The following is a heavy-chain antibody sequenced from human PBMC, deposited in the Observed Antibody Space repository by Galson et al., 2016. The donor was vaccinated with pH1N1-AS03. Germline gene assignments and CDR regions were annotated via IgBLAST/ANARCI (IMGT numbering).Heavy chain of an antibody. Sequence: SLRLSCAASGFSVATHYMTWVRQAPGKGLEWVSVVYQSGNAYYTDSVKGRFTMSRDAVKNTVHLQMDNLRVDDTALYYCARDIPEYTMGGLDLWGQGTMLTVSS. CDR3: ARDIPEYTMGGLDL. CDR2: VYQSGNA. CDR1: GFSVATHY. J-gene: IGHJ3*01. D-gene: IGHD2-21*01. V-gene: IGHV3-66*03.